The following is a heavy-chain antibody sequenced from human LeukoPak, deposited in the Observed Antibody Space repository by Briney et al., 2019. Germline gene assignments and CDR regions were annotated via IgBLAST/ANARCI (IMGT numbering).Heavy chain of an antibody. Sequence: SETLSLTCTVSGGSISSYYWSWIRQPAGKGLVWIGRIYTSGSNNYNPSLKSRVTMSVDTSKNQFSLKLSSVTAADTAMYYCAREVADYGGYYYYHYMDVWGKGTTVTISS. CDR2: IYTSGSN. V-gene: IGHV4-4*07. CDR3: AREVADYGGYYYYHYMDV. J-gene: IGHJ6*03. CDR1: GGSISSYY. D-gene: IGHD4-23*01.